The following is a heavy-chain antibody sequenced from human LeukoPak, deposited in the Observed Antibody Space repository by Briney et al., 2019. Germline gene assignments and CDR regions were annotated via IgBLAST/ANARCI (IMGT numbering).Heavy chain of an antibody. J-gene: IGHJ4*02. Sequence: SETLSLTCTVSGGSISSGGYYWSWIRQHPGKGLEWIGYIYYSGSTYYNPSLKSRVTISVDTSKNQFSLKLSSVTAADTAVYYCARDRHRVPSQYDSSGYYLDYWGQGTLVTVSS. CDR3: ARDRHRVPSQYDSSGYYLDY. V-gene: IGHV4-31*03. CDR1: GGSISSGGYY. CDR2: IYYSGST. D-gene: IGHD3-22*01.